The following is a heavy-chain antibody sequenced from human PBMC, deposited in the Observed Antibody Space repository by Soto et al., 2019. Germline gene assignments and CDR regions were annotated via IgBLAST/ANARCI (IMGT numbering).Heavy chain of an antibody. CDR3: PRASQYYWYYMMY. Sequence: QVQLVQSGAEVKKPGASVKVSCKASGYTFSNDAISWVRQAPGQGLEWMGWVSAYNGNTNYAQKFKGRVTMTTDTSTSTAYMAISSLRYDDTSVDFCPRASQYYWYYMMYWGHGTLDTGSS. CDR2: VSAYNGNT. V-gene: IGHV1-18*01. CDR1: GYTFSNDA. J-gene: IGHJ4*01. D-gene: IGHD3-10*01.